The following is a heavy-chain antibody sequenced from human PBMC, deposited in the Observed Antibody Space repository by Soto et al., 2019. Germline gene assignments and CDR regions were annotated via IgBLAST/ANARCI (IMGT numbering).Heavy chain of an antibody. D-gene: IGHD3-3*01. Sequence: GGSLRLSCAASGFTFDDYAMHWVRQAPGKGLEWVSGISWNSGSIGYADSVKGRFTISRDNAKNSLYLQMNSLRAEDTALYYCAKAVTIFVVPAFVDYWGQGTLVTVSS. CDR3: AKAVTIFVVPAFVDY. CDR1: GFTFDDYA. J-gene: IGHJ4*02. V-gene: IGHV3-9*01. CDR2: ISWNSGSI.